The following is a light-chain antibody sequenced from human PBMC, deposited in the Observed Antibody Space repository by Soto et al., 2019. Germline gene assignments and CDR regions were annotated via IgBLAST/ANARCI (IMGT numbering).Light chain of an antibody. J-gene: IGKJ1*01. CDR1: QSVRNY. CDR2: DGS. Sequence: DIVLTQSPSTPSLSPGERATLSCGASQSVRNYLAWYQKKPGLAPSLLIYDGSSRATGIPDRFSGSGSGTDFTLTISRLEPEDFAVYYCQQYGSSGTFGQGTKVDIK. V-gene: IGKV3D-20*01. CDR3: QQYGSSGT.